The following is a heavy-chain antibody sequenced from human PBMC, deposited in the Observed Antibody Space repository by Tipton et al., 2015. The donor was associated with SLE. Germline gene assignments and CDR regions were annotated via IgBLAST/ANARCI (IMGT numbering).Heavy chain of an antibody. J-gene: IGHJ5*02. CDR3: ARSYCSSSSCYGRFDP. V-gene: IGHV4-38-2*02. Sequence: TLSLTCTVSAYSISSGYYWGWIRQPPGKGLEWIGSMYHSGRTYYNPSLKSRGTISVDTSKNQFSLMMSSVTAADTAVYYCARSYCSSSSCYGRFDPWGQGTLVTVSS. CDR1: AYSISSGYY. CDR2: MYHSGRT. D-gene: IGHD2-2*01.